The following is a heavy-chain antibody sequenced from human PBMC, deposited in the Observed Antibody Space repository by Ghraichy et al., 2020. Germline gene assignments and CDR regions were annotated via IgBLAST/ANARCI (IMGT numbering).Heavy chain of an antibody. CDR1: GYTFSDYY. CDR3: ARAPRITATSTLVPDDY. CDR2: INPKSGGT. D-gene: IGHD6-13*01. V-gene: IGHV1-2*02. Sequence: ASVKVSCKAAGYTFSDYYLHWVRQAPGQGLEWMGRINPKSGGTNYAQKFQGRVTMTSDTSTSTAYMEMSSLRSDDTAVYYCARAPRITATSTLVPDDYWGQGTLVTVSS. J-gene: IGHJ4*02.